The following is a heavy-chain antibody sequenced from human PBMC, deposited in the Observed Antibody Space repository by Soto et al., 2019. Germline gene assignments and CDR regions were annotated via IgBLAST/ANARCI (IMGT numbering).Heavy chain of an antibody. V-gene: IGHV4-31*03. CDR2: IYYSGGT. D-gene: IGHD2-21*01. Sequence: QVQLQESGPGLVKPSQTLFLTCTVSGGSLSSGGYFWSWIRQHPGKGLGWIGYIYYSGGTYYNPSIKRRVTISVDTSKNQFSLKLSSVTAADTAVYYCARLPGGWVYSPTIVDYWGQGTLVTVSS. CDR3: ARLPGGWVYSPTIVDY. CDR1: GGSLSSGGYF. J-gene: IGHJ4*02.